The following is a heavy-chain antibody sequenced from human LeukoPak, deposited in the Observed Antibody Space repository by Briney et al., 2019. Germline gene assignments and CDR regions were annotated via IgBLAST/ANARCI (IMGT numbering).Heavy chain of an antibody. CDR1: GFTFSSYS. CDR2: ISSSSSYI. J-gene: IGHJ1*01. V-gene: IGHV3-21*01. CDR3: ARTLHRDGYNLLFQH. D-gene: IGHD5-24*01. Sequence: PGGSLRLSCAASGFTFSSYSMNWVRQAPGKGLEWVSSISSSSSYIYYADSVKGRFTISRDNAKNSLYLQMNSLRAEDTAVYYCARTLHRDGYNLLFQHWGQGTLVTVSS.